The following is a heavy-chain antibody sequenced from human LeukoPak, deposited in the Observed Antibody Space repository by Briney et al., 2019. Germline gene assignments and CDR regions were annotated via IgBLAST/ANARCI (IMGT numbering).Heavy chain of an antibody. CDR1: GFTFSDYT. D-gene: IGHD6-19*01. V-gene: IGHV3-21*01. CDR3: ARAIAVAGPYYFDY. Sequence: GGSLRLSCAASGFTFSDYTMNCVRHAPGEGLERGSSIGSVTTYISYADSVKGRFTISRDNAKNSLSLQMNSLRAEDTAVYYCARAIAVAGPYYFDYWGQGTLVTVSS. CDR2: IGSVTTYI. J-gene: IGHJ4*02.